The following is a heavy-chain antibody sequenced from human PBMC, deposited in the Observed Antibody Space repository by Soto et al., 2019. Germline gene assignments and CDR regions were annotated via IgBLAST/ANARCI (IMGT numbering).Heavy chain of an antibody. V-gene: IGHV3-23*01. CDR3: AKVNSWRDFWSGYYDAYFDY. J-gene: IGHJ4*02. D-gene: IGHD3-3*01. CDR2: ISGSGGST. CDR1: GFTFSSYA. Sequence: PGGSLRLSCAASGFTFSSYAMSWVRQAPGKGLEWVSAISGSGGSTYYADSVKGRFTISRDNSKNTLYLQMNSLRAEDTAVYYCAKVNSWRDFWSGYYDAYFDYWGQGTLVTVSS.